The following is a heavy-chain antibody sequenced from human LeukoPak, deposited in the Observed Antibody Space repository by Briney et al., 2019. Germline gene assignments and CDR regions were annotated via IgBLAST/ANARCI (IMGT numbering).Heavy chain of an antibody. V-gene: IGHV5-51*01. CDR1: GYTVTSYW. Sequence: GESLKISCKGSGYTVTSYWIGWVRQMPGKRLEWMGIIYGGDSDTRYSPSFQGQVTISADKSINTAYLQWSSLKVSHTAMYYCTRGSGEIHYWGQGTLVTVSS. D-gene: IGHD2-15*01. CDR2: IYGGDSDT. CDR3: TRGSGEIHY. J-gene: IGHJ4*02.